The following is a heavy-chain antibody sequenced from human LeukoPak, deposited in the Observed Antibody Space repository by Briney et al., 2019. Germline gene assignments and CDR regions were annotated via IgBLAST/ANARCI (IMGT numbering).Heavy chain of an antibody. D-gene: IGHD2-2*01. CDR2: ISYDGSNK. CDR3: ARDLDLVVPAAILDY. V-gene: IGHV3-30*01. Sequence: GRSLRLSCAASGFTFSSYAMHWVRQAPGKGLEWVAVISYDGSNKYYADSVKGRFTISRDNSKNTLYLQMNSLRAEDTAVYYCARDLDLVVPAAILDYWGQGTLVTVSS. J-gene: IGHJ4*02. CDR1: GFTFSSYA.